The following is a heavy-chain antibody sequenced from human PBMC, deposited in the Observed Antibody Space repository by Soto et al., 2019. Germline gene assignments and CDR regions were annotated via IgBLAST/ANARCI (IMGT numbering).Heavy chain of an antibody. V-gene: IGHV4-59*01. J-gene: IGHJ4*02. D-gene: IGHD6-13*01. CDR1: GGSISSYC. Sequence: QVQLQESGPGLVKPSETLSLTCTVSGGSISSYCWSWIRQPPGKGLQWIGYIYYSGSTNYNPSLKSRVTISLDTSKHQFSLKLSSVTAADTAVYYCARGQTAGTLVYFDYWGQGTLVTVSS. CDR2: IYYSGST. CDR3: ARGQTAGTLVYFDY.